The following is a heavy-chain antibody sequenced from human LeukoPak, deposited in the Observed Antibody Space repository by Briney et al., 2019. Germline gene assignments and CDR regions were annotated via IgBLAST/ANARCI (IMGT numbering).Heavy chain of an antibody. CDR1: GGSISSYY. V-gene: IGHV4-59*01. J-gene: IGHJ4*02. CDR2: IYYSGST. D-gene: IGHD6-13*01. Sequence: SETLSLTCTVSGGSISSYYWSWIRQPPGKGLEWIGYIYYSGSTNYNPSLKSRVTISVDTSKNQFSLKLSSVTAADTAVYYCARGQRGYSSSWYDYWGQGTLVSVSS. CDR3: ARGQRGYSSSWYDY.